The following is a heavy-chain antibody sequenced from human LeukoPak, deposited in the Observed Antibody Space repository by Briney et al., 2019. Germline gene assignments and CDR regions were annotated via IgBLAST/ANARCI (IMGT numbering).Heavy chain of an antibody. CDR1: GYTFTNYW. CDR3: ARLTSSGWSTRVFDY. V-gene: IGHV5-51*01. D-gene: IGHD6-19*01. CDR2: IYPGDSDT. J-gene: IGHJ4*02. Sequence: GESLKISCQGSGYTFTNYWIGWVRQMPGKGLEWMGIIYPGDSDTRYSPSFQGQVTISADKSINTAYLQWSSLKASDIAMYYCARLTSSGWSTRVFDYWGQGTLVTVSS.